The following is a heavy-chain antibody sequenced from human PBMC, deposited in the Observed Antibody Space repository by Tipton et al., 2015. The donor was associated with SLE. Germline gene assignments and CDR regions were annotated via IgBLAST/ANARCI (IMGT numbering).Heavy chain of an antibody. CDR3: ARGHENPLAAAVLAWYFDL. CDR1: GGSFSGYY. Sequence: TLSLTCAVYGGSFSGYYWSWIRQPPGKGLEWIGEINHSGSTNYNPSLKSRVTISVDTSKNQFSLKLSSVTAADTAVYYCARGHENPLAAAVLAWYFDLWGRGTLVTVSS. V-gene: IGHV4-34*01. J-gene: IGHJ2*01. CDR2: INHSGST. D-gene: IGHD6-13*01.